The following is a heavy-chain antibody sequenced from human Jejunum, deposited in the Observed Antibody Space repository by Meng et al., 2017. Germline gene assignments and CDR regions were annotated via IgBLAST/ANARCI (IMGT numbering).Heavy chain of an antibody. V-gene: IGHV4-4*02. CDR3: ARGWKYAWFN. CDR1: GGFSSIYW. J-gene: IGHJ4*02. Sequence: QVQLQEAGPGLVGPSGALSLTCAVSGGFSSIYWWSWLRQPPGKGLEWIGEMHQSGSSNYNPSLKSRLTMSVDESKNHFSLKLNSVTAADTAVYYCARGWKYAWFNWGQGTLVTVSS. CDR2: MHQSGSS. D-gene: IGHD1-7*01.